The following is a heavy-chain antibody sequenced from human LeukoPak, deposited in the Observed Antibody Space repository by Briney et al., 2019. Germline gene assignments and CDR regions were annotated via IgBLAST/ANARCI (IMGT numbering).Heavy chain of an antibody. J-gene: IGHJ4*02. CDR2: INDSGNT. CDR1: GGSFSGYY. CDR3: AGLGVAGYFDY. V-gene: IGHV4-34*01. D-gene: IGHD3-3*01. Sequence: SETLSLTCAVYGGSFSGYYWSWIRQPPGKGLEWIGEINDSGNTNYNPSLKSRVTISVDTSKNQFSLKLSSVTAADTAVYYCAGLGVAGYFDYWGQGTLVSVSS.